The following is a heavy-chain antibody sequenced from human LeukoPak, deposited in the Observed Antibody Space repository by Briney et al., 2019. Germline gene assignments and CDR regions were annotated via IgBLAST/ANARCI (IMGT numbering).Heavy chain of an antibody. CDR2: IYYSGST. Sequence: SETLSLTCTVSGGSISSSSYYWGWIRQPPGKGLEWIGSIYYSGSTYYNPSLKSRVTISVDTSKNQFSLKLSSVTAADTAVYYCARAGIAAAGHDAFDIWGQGTMVTVSS. V-gene: IGHV4-39*07. J-gene: IGHJ3*02. D-gene: IGHD6-13*01. CDR3: ARAGIAAAGHDAFDI. CDR1: GGSISSSSYY.